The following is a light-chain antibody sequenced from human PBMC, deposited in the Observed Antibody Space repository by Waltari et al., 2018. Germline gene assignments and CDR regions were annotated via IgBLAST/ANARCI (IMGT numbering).Light chain of an antibody. Sequence: DIAMNLSSDSRGVSQGERATISRKPRPNFLLASNKKSYLAWYQHKPRQPPKLLFIWSSTRGAEVPDRFSACGSATDFALTIYNLQAEDVAVYSFQQYFECPPTFGQGTRVEIK. CDR2: WSS. CDR1: PNFLLASNKKSY. V-gene: IGKV4-1*01. J-gene: IGKJ1*01. CDR3: QQYFECPPT.